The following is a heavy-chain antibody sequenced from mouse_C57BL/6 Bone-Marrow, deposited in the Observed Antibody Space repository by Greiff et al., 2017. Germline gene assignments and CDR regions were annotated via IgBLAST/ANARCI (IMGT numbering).Heavy chain of an antibody. Sequence: QVQLQQPGAELVMPGASVKLSCKASGYTFTSYWMHWVKQRPGQGLEWIGEIDPSDSYTNYNQKFKGKSTLTVDQSSSTAYMQLSSLTSEDSAVYYCARWGQLDYWGQGTTLTVSS. CDR3: ARWGQLDY. CDR1: GYTFTSYW. CDR2: IDPSDSYT. J-gene: IGHJ2*01. V-gene: IGHV1-69*01.